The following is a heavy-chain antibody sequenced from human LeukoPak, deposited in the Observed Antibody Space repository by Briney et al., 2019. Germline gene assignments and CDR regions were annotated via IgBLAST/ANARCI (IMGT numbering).Heavy chain of an antibody. V-gene: IGHV3-30-3*01. D-gene: IGHD6-13*01. Sequence: GGSLRLSCAASGFTFSSYAMHWVRQAPGKGLEWVAVISYDGSNKYYADSVKGRFTISRDNSKNTLYLQMNSLRAEDTAVYYCARDLTSSWYRGGVPGDYWGQGTLVTVSS. CDR1: GFTFSSYA. CDR3: ARDLTSSWYRGGVPGDY. CDR2: ISYDGSNK. J-gene: IGHJ4*02.